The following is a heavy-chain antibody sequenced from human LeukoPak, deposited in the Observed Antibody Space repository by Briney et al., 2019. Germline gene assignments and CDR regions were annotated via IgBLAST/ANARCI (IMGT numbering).Heavy chain of an antibody. J-gene: IGHJ4*02. Sequence: GGSLRLSCAASGFTFSSYWMHWVRQAPGRGLEWVSYIGSSSSTIYYADSVKGRFTISRDNAKNSLYLQMNSLRAEDTAIYYCVGQNYFDYWGRGTLVTVSS. CDR2: IGSSSSTI. CDR1: GFTFSSYW. V-gene: IGHV3-48*01. CDR3: VGQNYFDY.